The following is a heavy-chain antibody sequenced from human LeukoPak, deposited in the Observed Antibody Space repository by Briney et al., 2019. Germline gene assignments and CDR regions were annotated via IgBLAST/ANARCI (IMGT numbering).Heavy chain of an antibody. CDR3: ARARGSYQRYYFDY. CDR2: INHSGST. D-gene: IGHD1-26*01. CDR1: GGSFSGYY. J-gene: IGHJ4*02. Sequence: PSETLSLTCAVYGGSFSGYYWSWIRQPPGKGLEWIGEINHSGSTNYNPSLKSRVTISVDTSKNQFSLKLSSVTAADTAVYYCARARGSYQRYYFDYWGQGTLVTAPS. V-gene: IGHV4-34*01.